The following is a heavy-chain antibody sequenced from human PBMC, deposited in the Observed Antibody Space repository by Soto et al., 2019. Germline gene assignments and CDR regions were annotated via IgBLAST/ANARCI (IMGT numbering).Heavy chain of an antibody. CDR3: ARPYDGSGSYLPFDS. D-gene: IGHD3-22*01. CDR1: GFTFSSYA. V-gene: IGHV3-23*01. J-gene: IGHJ4*02. CDR2: ISGSGGST. Sequence: PGGSLRLSCAASGFTFSSYAMSWVRQAPGKGLEWVSAISGSGGSTYHADSVKGRFTISRDNAKNTLYLQMNSLRAEDTAVYYCARPYDGSGSYLPFDSWGQGTLVTVSS.